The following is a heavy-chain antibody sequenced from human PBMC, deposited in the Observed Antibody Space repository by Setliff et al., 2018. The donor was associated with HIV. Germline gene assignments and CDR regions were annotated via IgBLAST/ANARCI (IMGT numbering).Heavy chain of an antibody. J-gene: IGHJ4*02. D-gene: IGHD6-19*01. Sequence: GGSLRLSCAASGFTFSDYSMNWFRQTPGKGLEWVSFIHSSSSRIYYADSVKGRFTISRDNSKNMLYLQMNSLRAEDTAVYYCAKTPSSGWYSLYLDYWGQGTLVTVSS. CDR2: IHSSSSRI. V-gene: IGHV3-48*01. CDR3: AKTPSSGWYSLYLDY. CDR1: GFTFSDYS.